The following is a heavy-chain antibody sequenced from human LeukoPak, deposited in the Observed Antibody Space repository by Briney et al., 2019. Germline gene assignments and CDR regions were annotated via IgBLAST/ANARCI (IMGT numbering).Heavy chain of an antibody. Sequence: GGSLRLSCVASGFTFSSYGMDWVRQASGRGLEWISYISSSSSISSYAESVKGRFTISRDNAKSSLYLQMNSLRDDDTAVYYCANPPGYSSSWYSFDYWGQGTLVTVSS. CDR3: ANPPGYSSSWYSFDY. CDR1: GFTFSSYG. J-gene: IGHJ4*02. D-gene: IGHD6-13*01. CDR2: ISSSSSIS. V-gene: IGHV3-48*02.